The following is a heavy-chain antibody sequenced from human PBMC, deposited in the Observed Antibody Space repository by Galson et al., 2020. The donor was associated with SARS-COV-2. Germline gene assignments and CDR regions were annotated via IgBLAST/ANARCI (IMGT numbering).Heavy chain of an antibody. V-gene: IGHV3-73*01. Sequence: GGSLRLSCTASEFTFSGSAIHWVRQASGKGLEWVGRVRGKADNYATEYAASVKGRFTISRDDSKNTANLQMNSLRTEDTAVYYCARSIIVVPVDMGGGYNYYAWDVGGQGTPVTVSS. CDR2: VRGKADNYAT. D-gene: IGHD2-2*01. CDR3: ARSIIVVPVDMGGGYNYYAWDV. J-gene: IGHJ6*02. CDR1: EFTFSGSA.